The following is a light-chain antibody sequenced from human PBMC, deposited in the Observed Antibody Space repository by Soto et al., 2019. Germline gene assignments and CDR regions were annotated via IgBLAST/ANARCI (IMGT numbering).Light chain of an antibody. J-gene: IGLJ1*01. V-gene: IGLV2-8*01. CDR2: EVN. CDR3: SSFGGTLFI. Sequence: QSVLSLPGPGVEHPGQHVIIPCTGTSSDVGGYNYVSWYQQHPGKVRKVLISEVNKRPSGVPDRFSGSKSGNTASLTVSGLQANDEADHYCSSFGGTLFIFGTGDKVTVL. CDR1: SSDVGGYNY.